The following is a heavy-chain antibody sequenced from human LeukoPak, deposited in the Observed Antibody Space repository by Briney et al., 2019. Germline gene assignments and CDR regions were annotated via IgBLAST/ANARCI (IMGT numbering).Heavy chain of an antibody. CDR2: IYSGGST. CDR3: ARKGYSGFQNYYMDL. CDR1: GFTVSSNY. Sequence: GGSLRLSCAASGFTVSSNYMSWVRQAPGKGLEWVSVIYSGGSTYYADSVKGRFTISRDNSKNTLYLQMNSLRDEDTAVYYCARKGYSGFQNYYMDLWGKGTTVTVSS. D-gene: IGHD5-12*01. J-gene: IGHJ6*03. V-gene: IGHV3-66*01.